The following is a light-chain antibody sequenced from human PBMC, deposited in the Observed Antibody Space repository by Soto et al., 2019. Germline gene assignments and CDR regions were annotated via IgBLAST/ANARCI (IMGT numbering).Light chain of an antibody. CDR2: AAS. CDR1: QSVSSYY. J-gene: IGKJ1*01. CDR3: QQYGRSPWT. V-gene: IGKV3-20*01. Sequence: EIVLTQSPGTLSLSPGERATLSCRASQSVSSYYLAWYQQKPGQAPRLPIYAASSRATGIPDRFSGGGSGTDFTLTISRLEPEDFAVYYCQQYGRSPWTFGQGTKVDIK.